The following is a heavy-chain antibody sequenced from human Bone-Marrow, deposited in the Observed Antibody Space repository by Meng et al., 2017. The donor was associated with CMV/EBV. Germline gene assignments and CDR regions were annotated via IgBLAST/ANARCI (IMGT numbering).Heavy chain of an antibody. CDR2: IYPDDSDT. J-gene: IGHJ4*02. CDR3: ARNYYDSSGYYYLFDY. CDR1: GYSFTSYW. Sequence: KVSCKGSGYSFTSYWIGWVRQMPGKGLEWMGIIYPDDSDTRYSPSFQGQVTISADKSISTAYLQWSSLKASDTAMYYCARNYYDSSGYYYLFDYWGQGTRVTVSS. V-gene: IGHV5-51*01. D-gene: IGHD3-22*01.